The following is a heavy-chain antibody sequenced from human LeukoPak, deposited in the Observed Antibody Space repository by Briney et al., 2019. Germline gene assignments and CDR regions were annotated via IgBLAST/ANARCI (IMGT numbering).Heavy chain of an antibody. J-gene: IGHJ4*02. D-gene: IGHD6-19*01. CDR3: AREAGYSSGPNDY. V-gene: IGHV3-30*02. CDR2: IRYDGSNK. Sequence: PGGSLRLSCAASGFTFSSYGMHWVRQAPGKGLEWVAFIRYDGSNKYYADSVKGRFTISRDNSKNTLYLQMNSLRAEDTAVYYCAREAGYSSGPNDYWGQGTLVTVSS. CDR1: GFTFSSYG.